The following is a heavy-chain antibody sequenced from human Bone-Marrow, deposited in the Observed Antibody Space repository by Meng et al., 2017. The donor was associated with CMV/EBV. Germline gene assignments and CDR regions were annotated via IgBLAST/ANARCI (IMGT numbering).Heavy chain of an antibody. CDR3: ARGWGGDQEAIDY. Sequence: KASGGTFSSYAISWVRQAPGQGLEWMGVIIPIFGTRNYAQKFQGRVTITADESTTTAYMDPSSLRSEDTAVYYCARGWGGDQEAIDYWGQGTLVTVSS. V-gene: IGHV1-69*01. D-gene: IGHD4-17*01. CDR1: GGTFSSYA. CDR2: IIPIFGTR. J-gene: IGHJ4*02.